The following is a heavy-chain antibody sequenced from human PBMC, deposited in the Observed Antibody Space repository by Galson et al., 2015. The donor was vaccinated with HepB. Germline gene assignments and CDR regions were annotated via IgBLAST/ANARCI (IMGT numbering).Heavy chain of an antibody. CDR2: TYYRSKWYN. J-gene: IGHJ3*02. D-gene: IGHD1-1*01. CDR1: GDSVSSNSAA. Sequence: CAISGDSVSSNSAAWDWIRQSPSRGLEWLGRTYYRSKWYNDYAVSVKSRITINPDTSKNQFSLQLNSVTPEDTAVYYCARDVQLERLATGGGAFDIWGQGTMVTVSS. V-gene: IGHV6-1*01. CDR3: ARDVQLERLATGGGAFDI.